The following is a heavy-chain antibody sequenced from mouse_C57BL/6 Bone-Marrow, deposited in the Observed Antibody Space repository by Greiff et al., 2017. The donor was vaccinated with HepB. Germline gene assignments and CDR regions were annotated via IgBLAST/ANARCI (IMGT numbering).Heavy chain of an antibody. D-gene: IGHD2-4*01. J-gene: IGHJ4*01. CDR1: GYTFTSYW. Sequence: QVQLQQPGAELVKPGASVKLSCKASGYTFTSYWMHWVKQRPGQGLEWIGMIHPNSGSTNYNEKFKSKATLTVDKSSSTAYMQLSSPTSEDSAVYYCAAYDYDDAMDYWGQGTSVTVSS. CDR3: AAYDYDDAMDY. CDR2: IHPNSGST. V-gene: IGHV1-64*01.